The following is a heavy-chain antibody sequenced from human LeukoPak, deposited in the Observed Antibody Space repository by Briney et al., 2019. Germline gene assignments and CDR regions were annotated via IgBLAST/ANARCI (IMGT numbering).Heavy chain of an antibody. CDR3: ASLYGDYPY. D-gene: IGHD4-17*01. CDR2: IYYSGST. J-gene: IGHJ4*02. V-gene: IGHV4-59*08. CDR1: GGSISSFY. Sequence: PSETLSLTCTVSGGSISSFYWSWIRQPPGKGLEWIGYIYYSGSTNYNPSLKSRVTISVDTSKNQFSLKLSSMTAADTAVYYCASLYGDYPYWGQGTLVTVSS.